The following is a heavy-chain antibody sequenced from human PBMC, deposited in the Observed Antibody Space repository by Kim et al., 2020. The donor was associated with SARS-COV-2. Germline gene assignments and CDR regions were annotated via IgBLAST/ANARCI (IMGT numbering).Heavy chain of an antibody. CDR3: ARVKTDYYYYMDV. Sequence: YNPPLKSQVTISLDTSKNPFSLKLSSVTAADTAVFYCARVKTDYYYYMDVWGKGTTVTVSS. V-gene: IGHV4-59*01. J-gene: IGHJ6*03.